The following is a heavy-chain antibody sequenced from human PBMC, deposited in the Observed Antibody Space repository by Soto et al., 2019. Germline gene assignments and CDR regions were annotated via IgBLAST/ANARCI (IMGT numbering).Heavy chain of an antibody. J-gene: IGHJ5*02. CDR1: GYTFTGYY. CDR3: AREGRTRAVAGTGRVSWFAP. CDR2: INPNSGGT. D-gene: IGHD6-19*01. Sequence: QVQLVQSGAEVKKPGASVKVSCKASGYTFTGYYMHWVRQAPGQGLEWMGWINPNSGGTNYAQKLQGRVTMTRDTSISPAYMELSRRRSDDTAVYYCAREGRTRAVAGTGRVSWFAPWGQGTLVTVAS. V-gene: IGHV1-2*02.